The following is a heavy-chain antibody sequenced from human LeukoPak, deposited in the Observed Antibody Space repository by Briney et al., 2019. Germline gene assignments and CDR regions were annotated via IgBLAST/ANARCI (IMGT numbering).Heavy chain of an antibody. CDR3: ARLDANFADF. CDR1: GDSVSSNSAA. D-gene: IGHD1-7*01. V-gene: IGHV6-1*01. Sequence: SQTLSLTCAISGDSVSSNSAAWNWIRQSPSRGLEWLGRTYYRSRWYNDYAVSVKSRISISPDTSRNQFSLQLDSVTPEDTAVYYCARLDANFADFWGQGTLVTASS. J-gene: IGHJ4*02. CDR2: TYYRSRWYN.